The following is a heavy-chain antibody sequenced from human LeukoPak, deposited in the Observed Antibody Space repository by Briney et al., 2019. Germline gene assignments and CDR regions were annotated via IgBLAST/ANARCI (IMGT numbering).Heavy chain of an antibody. J-gene: IGHJ5*02. D-gene: IGHD3-3*01. CDR2: ISAYNGNT. V-gene: IGHV1-18*01. CDR3: ARDWYYDFWSGYYGDHDHNKFDP. CDR1: GYTFTSYG. Sequence: GASVEVSCKASGYTFTSYGISWVRQAPGQGLEWMGWISAYNGNTNYAQKLQGRVTMITDTSTSTAYMELRSLRSDDTAVYYCARDWYYDFWSGYYGDHDHNKFDPWGQGTLVTVSS.